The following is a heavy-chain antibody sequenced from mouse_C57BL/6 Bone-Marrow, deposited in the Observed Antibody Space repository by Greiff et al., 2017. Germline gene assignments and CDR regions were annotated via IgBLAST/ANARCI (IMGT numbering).Heavy chain of an antibody. Sequence: EVQGVESGGGLVKPGGSLKLSCAASGFTFSSYAMSWVRQTPEKRLEWVATISDGGSYTYYPDNVKGRFTISRDNAKNNLYLQMSHLKSEDTAMYYCARYYSNSWFAYWGQGTLVTGSA. CDR3: ARYYSNSWFAY. V-gene: IGHV5-4*01. J-gene: IGHJ3*01. CDR2: ISDGGSYT. CDR1: GFTFSSYA. D-gene: IGHD2-5*01.